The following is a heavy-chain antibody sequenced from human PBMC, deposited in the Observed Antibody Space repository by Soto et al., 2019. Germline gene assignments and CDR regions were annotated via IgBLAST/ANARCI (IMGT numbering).Heavy chain of an antibody. V-gene: IGHV3-11*01. Sequence: QVQLVESGGGLVKPGGSLRLSCTASGFTFSDYYMSWIRQAPGKGLEWVSYISRSGSTIYYADSVKGRFTISRDNAKNSLYLQMNSLRVEDTAVYLCARVAVGQSWRLHFDYWGQGSLITVSS. D-gene: IGHD3-3*02. CDR1: GFTFSDYY. CDR3: ARVAVGQSWRLHFDY. J-gene: IGHJ4*02. CDR2: ISRSGSTI.